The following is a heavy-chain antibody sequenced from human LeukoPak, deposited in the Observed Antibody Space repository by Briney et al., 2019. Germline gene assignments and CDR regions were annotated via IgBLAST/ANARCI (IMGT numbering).Heavy chain of an antibody. CDR3: ARVGDYALKD. D-gene: IGHD3-16*01. J-gene: IGHJ4*02. Sequence: SETLSLTCTVSGGSISSSSYYWGWIRQPPGKGLEWIGSIYYSGSTYYNPPLKSRVTISVDTSKNQFSLKLSSVTAADTAVYYCARVGDYALKDWGQGTLVTVSS. CDR1: GGSISSSSYY. V-gene: IGHV4-39*07. CDR2: IYYSGST.